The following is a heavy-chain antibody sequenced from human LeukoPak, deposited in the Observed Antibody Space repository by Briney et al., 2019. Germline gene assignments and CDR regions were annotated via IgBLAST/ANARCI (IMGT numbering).Heavy chain of an antibody. CDR2: ISAYNGNT. Sequence: ASVKVSCKASGYTFTSYDINWVRQATGQGLEWMGWISAYNGNTIYAQKFQGRVTMTTDTFTSTAYMELRSLRSDDTAVYYCARADRAAAGTGGYWGQGTLVTVSS. J-gene: IGHJ4*02. D-gene: IGHD6-13*01. CDR1: GYTFTSYD. CDR3: ARADRAAAGTGGY. V-gene: IGHV1-18*01.